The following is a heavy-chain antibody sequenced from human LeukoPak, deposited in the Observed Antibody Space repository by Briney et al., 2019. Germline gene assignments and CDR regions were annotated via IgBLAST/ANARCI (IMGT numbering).Heavy chain of an antibody. CDR1: GTSFSSYY. D-gene: IGHD4-17*01. V-gene: IGHV4-34*01. CDR2: VNHSGYT. J-gene: IGHJ4*02. Sequence: KPSETLPLTCGVSGTSFSSYYWSWIRQTPGKGLEWIGEVNHSGYTNMNPSLKSRVTISVDTSKNQFSLRMSTVTAADTAVYFCTRMTTGHDYWGQGTLVTVSS. CDR3: TRMTTGHDY.